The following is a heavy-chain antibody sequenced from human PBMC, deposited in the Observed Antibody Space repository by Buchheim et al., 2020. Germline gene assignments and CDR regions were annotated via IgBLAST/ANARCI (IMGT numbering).Heavy chain of an antibody. CDR3: AKGSAYGGREGYFDY. V-gene: IGHV3-23*04. Sequence: EVRLVESGGGLVQPGGSLRLSCAASGFTFSSYAMSWVRQAPGKGLEWVSAISGSGAHTYYADSVKGRFSISRDNSNNTLHLQLHSLRVEDTAVYYCAKGSAYGGREGYFDYWGQGTL. CDR2: ISGSGAHT. CDR1: GFTFSSYA. D-gene: IGHD4-23*01. J-gene: IGHJ4*02.